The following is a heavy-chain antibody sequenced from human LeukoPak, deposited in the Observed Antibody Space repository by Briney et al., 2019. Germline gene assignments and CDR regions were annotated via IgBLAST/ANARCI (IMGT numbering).Heavy chain of an antibody. J-gene: IGHJ5*02. CDR1: GYTFTSYG. D-gene: IGHD3-22*01. CDR2: ISAYNGNT. CDR3: ARDYYYDSSGYYKNWFDP. Sequence: ASVKVSCKASGYTFTSYGISWVRQAPGQGLEWMGWISAYNGNTNYAQKLQGRVTMTTDTSTSTAYTELRSLRSDDAAVYYCARDYYYDSSGYYKNWFDPWGQGTLVTVSS. V-gene: IGHV1-18*01.